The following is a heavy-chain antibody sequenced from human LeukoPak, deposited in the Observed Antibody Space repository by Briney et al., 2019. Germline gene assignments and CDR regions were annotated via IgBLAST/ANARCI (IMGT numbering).Heavy chain of an antibody. Sequence: GESLKISCKISGYKLTNNWIGWVRQVPGKGLEWMGLIYPGYSGTRYSSSFQGQVTISADKSISTAYLQWSSLKASDTAMYYCARPSGSYYDNAFDIWGQGTMVTVSS. CDR3: ARPSGSYYDNAFDI. CDR1: GYKLTNNW. J-gene: IGHJ3*02. V-gene: IGHV5-51*01. D-gene: IGHD1-26*01. CDR2: IYPGYSGT.